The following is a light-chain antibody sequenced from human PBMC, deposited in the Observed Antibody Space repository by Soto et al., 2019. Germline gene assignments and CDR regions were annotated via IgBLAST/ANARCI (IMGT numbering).Light chain of an antibody. CDR3: QQTLSCPPT. CDR2: TGS. CDR1: QAIDSW. Sequence: DIQMTQSPSSVSASVGDRVTITCRASQAIDSWLAWYQHKPGEAPKLLIFTGSLLHSGVPPRFSGSGSGTDFTLTISSLQTEDFATDYCQQTLSCPPTFGQGTKV. V-gene: IGKV1-12*01. J-gene: IGKJ1*01.